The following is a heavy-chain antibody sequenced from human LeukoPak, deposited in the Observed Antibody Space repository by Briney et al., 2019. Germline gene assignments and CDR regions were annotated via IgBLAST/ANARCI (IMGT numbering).Heavy chain of an antibody. Sequence: GASVKVSCKVSGDTLTELSMHWVRQAPGKGLEWMGGFDPKEGERVYAQHFQGRFTMTEDTSSGTAYMELNSLRAEDTAVYYCANPRDSSTWYTFDYWGQGTLVTVSS. J-gene: IGHJ4*02. V-gene: IGHV1-24*01. D-gene: IGHD6-13*01. CDR2: FDPKEGER. CDR1: GDTLTELS. CDR3: ANPRDSSTWYTFDY.